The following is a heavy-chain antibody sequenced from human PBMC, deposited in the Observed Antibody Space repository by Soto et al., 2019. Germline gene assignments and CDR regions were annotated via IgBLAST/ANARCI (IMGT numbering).Heavy chain of an antibody. CDR3: ARTYYDFWSGFYTAQDAFDI. D-gene: IGHD3-3*01. CDR1: GYTFTSYD. J-gene: IGHJ3*02. CDR2: MNPNSGNT. V-gene: IGHV1-8*01. Sequence: ASVKVSCKASGYTFTSYDINWVRQATGQGLEWMGWMNPNSGNTGYAQKFQGRVTMTRNTSISTAYMELSSLRSEDTAVYYCARTYYDFWSGFYTAQDAFDIWGQGTMVTV.